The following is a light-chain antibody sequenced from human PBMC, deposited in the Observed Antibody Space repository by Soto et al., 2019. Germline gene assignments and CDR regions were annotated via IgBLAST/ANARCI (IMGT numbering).Light chain of an antibody. CDR2: AAS. CDR1: QSISSW. J-gene: IGKJ5*01. Sequence: VHMTQSPSTLSASVGHSVTIARRASQSISSWLAWYQQKPGKAPKLLIYAASTLQSGVPSRFSGSGSGTEFTLTISSLQTEDFATYYCQQLKSNLITFGQGTRLEIK. CDR3: QQLKSNLIT. V-gene: IGKV1-5*01.